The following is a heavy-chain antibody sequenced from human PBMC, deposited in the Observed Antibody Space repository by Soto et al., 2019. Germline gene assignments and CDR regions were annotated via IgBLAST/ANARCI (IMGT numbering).Heavy chain of an antibody. V-gene: IGHV4-61*01. CDR3: ASVTFGGIVLAH. D-gene: IGHD3-16*01. CDR2: IYFNGNT. Sequence: SDTCSVADGSSSNYCCYRSRKRQPPGKGLEWIGYIYFNGNTNYNPSLKRRVTMSIDTSKKQFSLNLSSVTAADTAVYYCASVTFGGIVLAHWGQGALVTVSS. CDR1: DGSSSNYCCY. J-gene: IGHJ4*02.